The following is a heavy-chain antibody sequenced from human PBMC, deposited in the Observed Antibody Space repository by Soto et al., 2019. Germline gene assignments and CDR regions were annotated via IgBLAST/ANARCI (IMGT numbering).Heavy chain of an antibody. J-gene: IGHJ6*02. CDR2: IYPGDSDT. V-gene: IGHV5-51*01. D-gene: IGHD2-15*01. CDR3: ARPRYPGRGYYGMDV. Sequence: EVQLVQSGAEVKKPGESLKISCKASGYSFTRYWIGWARQMPGKGLEWMGIIYPGDSDTRYSPSFQGQVTISADKSISTAYLQWSSLKASDTAMYYCARPRYPGRGYYGMDVWGQGTTVTVSS. CDR1: GYSFTRYW.